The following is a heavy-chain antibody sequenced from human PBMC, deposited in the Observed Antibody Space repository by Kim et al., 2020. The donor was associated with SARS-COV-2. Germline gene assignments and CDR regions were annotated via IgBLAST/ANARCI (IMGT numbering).Heavy chain of an antibody. CDR3: ARDFGVRYYYYMDV. J-gene: IGHJ6*03. D-gene: IGHD3-3*01. V-gene: IGHV1-3*01. Sequence: SQKFQGRVTITRDTSASTAYMELSSLRSEDTAVYYCARDFGVRYYYYMDVWGKGTTVTVSS.